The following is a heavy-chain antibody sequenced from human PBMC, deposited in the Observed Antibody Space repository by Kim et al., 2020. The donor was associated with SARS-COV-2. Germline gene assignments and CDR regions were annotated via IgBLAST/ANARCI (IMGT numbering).Heavy chain of an antibody. CDR3: TTDLKHV. CDR1: GFTFSDSW. Sequence: GGSLRLSCASSGFTSGFTFSDSWMTWVRQAPGKGLEWVGRVKSKTAGGTADYGAPVKGRFTISRDDSRNTLYLQMDSLEADDTAVYYCTTDLKHVWGLGTTVTVSS. V-gene: IGHV3-15*01. J-gene: IGHJ6*02. CDR2: VKSKTAGGTA.